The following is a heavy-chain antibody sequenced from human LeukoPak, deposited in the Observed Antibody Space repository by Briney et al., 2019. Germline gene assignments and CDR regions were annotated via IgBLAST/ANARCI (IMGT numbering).Heavy chain of an antibody. CDR2: IYYTGST. V-gene: IGHV4-59*02. CDR3: ASRKLGNDY. CDR1: GGSVSDYY. J-gene: IGHJ4*02. Sequence: SETLSLTCTISGGSVSDYYWSWIRQSPGKGLEWIGYIYYTGSTSYNPSLKSRVTISADTSKNEFSLKLNSVTAADTAVYYCASRKLGNDYWGQGTLVTVST. D-gene: IGHD7-27*01.